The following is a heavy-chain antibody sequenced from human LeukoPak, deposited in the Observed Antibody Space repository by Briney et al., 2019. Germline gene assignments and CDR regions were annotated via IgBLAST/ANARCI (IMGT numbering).Heavy chain of an antibody. D-gene: IGHD2-2*03. CDR2: ITGSSTYI. CDR3: AREAGYCSSTSCEEDYYYFYMDV. CDR1: GFTFSTYT. J-gene: IGHJ6*03. Sequence: GSLRLSCAASGFTFSTYTINWVRQAPGKELEWVSSITGSSTYIFYADSVKGRFTVSRDNAKNSLFLQMNSLRAEDTAVYYCAREAGYCSSTSCEEDYYYFYMDVWGKGTTVTVSS. V-gene: IGHV3-21*01.